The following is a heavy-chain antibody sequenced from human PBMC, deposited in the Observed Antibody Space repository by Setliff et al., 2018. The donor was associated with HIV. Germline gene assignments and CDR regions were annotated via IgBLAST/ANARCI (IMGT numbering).Heavy chain of an antibody. CDR3: ARAPNKYGDYVDWYFDL. D-gene: IGHD4-17*01. J-gene: IGHJ2*01. CDR1: GGTFSSYA. V-gene: IGHV1-69*13. CDR2: IIPIFGTA. Sequence: SVKVSCKASGGTFSSYAISWVRQAPGQGLEWMGGIIPIFGTANYAQKFQGRVTINADESTSTAYMELSSLRSEDTAVYYCARAPNKYGDYVDWYFDLWGRGTLVTVSS.